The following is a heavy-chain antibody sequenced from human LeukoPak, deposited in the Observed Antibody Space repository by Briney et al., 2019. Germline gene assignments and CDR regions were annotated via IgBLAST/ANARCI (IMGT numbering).Heavy chain of an antibody. CDR2: INHSGST. CDR3: ATHCSGGSCPRDYYYMDV. V-gene: IGHV4-34*01. J-gene: IGHJ6*03. D-gene: IGHD2-15*01. CDR1: GGSFSGYY. Sequence: SETLSLTCAVYGGSFSGYYWSWIRQPPGKGLEWIGEINHSGSTNYNPSLKSRVTISVDTSKNQFSLKLSSVTAADTAVYYCATHCSGGSCPRDYYYMDVWGKGTTVTVSS.